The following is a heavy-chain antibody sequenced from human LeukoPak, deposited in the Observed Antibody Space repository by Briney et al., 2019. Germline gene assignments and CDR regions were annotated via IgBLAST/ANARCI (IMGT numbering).Heavy chain of an antibody. D-gene: IGHD7-27*01. CDR2: INPNRRGT. J-gene: IGHJ4*02. Sequence: ASVKVSCKASGFTFTAYYMHWVRQAPGQRLEWMGWINPNRRGTNYAQKFQGRVIMTWDTSISTASMELSRLRSDDTAVYYCSRGPHWDPHFDFWGQGTLVTVSS. V-gene: IGHV1-2*02. CDR1: GFTFTAYY. CDR3: SRGPHWDPHFDF.